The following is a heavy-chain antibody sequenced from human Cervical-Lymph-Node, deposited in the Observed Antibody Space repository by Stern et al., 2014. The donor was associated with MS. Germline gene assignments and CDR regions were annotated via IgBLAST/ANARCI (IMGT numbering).Heavy chain of an antibody. Sequence: VQLVESGAEVKKPGSSVKVSCRASGGIFSNSALNWVRQAPGQGILWMGGIIPMSGAANHTNHFQGRLTFTADKSTNTAFLELSGLKSGDTAIYYCVLETLGATYWGQGTLVTVSA. CDR3: VLETLGATY. D-gene: IGHD3-3*01. CDR2: IIPMSGAA. V-gene: IGHV1-69*06. J-gene: IGHJ4*02. CDR1: GGIFSNSA.